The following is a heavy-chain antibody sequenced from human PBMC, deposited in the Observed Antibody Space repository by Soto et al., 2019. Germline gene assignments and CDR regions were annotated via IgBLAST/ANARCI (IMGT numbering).Heavy chain of an antibody. V-gene: IGHV4-59*08. D-gene: IGHD5-18*01. J-gene: IGHJ6*03. CDR1: GGSISSYY. Sequence: PSDTLSLTCAVSGGSISSYYWSWIRQPPGKGLEWIGYIYYSGSTNYNPSLKSRVTISVDTSKNQFSLKLSSVTAADTAVYYCARLQLYYYYMDVWGKGTTVTVSS. CDR2: IYYSGST. CDR3: ARLQLYYYYMDV.